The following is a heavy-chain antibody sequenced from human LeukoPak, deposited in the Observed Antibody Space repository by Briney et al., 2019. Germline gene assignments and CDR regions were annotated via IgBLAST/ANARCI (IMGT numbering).Heavy chain of an antibody. V-gene: IGHV4-59*01. CDR1: GGSISSYY. J-gene: IGHJ6*02. Sequence: SETLSLTCTVSGGSISSYYWSWIRQPPGKGLEWIGYIYYSWSTNYNPSLKRRVTISVDTSKNQFSLKLSSVTAADTAVYYCARDRFLSREDYYYGMDVWGQGTTVTVSS. D-gene: IGHD3-3*01. CDR2: IYYSWST. CDR3: ARDRFLSREDYYYGMDV.